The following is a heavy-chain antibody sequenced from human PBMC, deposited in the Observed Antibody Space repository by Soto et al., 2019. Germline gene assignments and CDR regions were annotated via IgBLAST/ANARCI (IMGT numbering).Heavy chain of an antibody. J-gene: IGHJ5*02. CDR2: IYPGDSDT. D-gene: IGHD2-15*01. CDR1: GYSFTSYW. Sequence: GESLKISCKGSGYSFTSYWIGWVRQMPGKGLEWMGIIYPGDSDTRYSPSFQGQVTISADKSISTAYLQWSSLKASDTAMYYCARAKIPEYCSGGSCYPLRFDPWGQGTLVTVSS. CDR3: ARAKIPEYCSGGSCYPLRFDP. V-gene: IGHV5-51*01.